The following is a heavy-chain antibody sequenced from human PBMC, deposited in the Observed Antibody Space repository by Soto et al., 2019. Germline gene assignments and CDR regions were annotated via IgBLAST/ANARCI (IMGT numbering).Heavy chain of an antibody. CDR1: GGTFSSYA. Sequence: QVQLVQSGAEVKKPGSSVKVSCKASGGTFSSYAISWVRQAPGQGLEWMGGIIPIFGTANYAQKFQGRVTITADESTSTAYMELSSLRSEDTAVYYCARDLKIRFLEQPQLKYYYGMDVWGQGTTVTVSS. CDR3: ARDLKIRFLEQPQLKYYYGMDV. D-gene: IGHD3-3*01. CDR2: IIPIFGTA. V-gene: IGHV1-69*01. J-gene: IGHJ6*02.